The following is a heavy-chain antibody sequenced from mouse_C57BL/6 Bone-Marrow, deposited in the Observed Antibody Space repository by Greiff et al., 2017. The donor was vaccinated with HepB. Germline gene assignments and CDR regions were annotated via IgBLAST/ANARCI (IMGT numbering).Heavy chain of an antibody. CDR3: AREEITTVVAYYFDY. D-gene: IGHD1-1*01. Sequence: EVKLVESGPGLVKPSQSLSLTCSVTGYSITSGYYWNWIRQFPGNKLEWMGYISYDGSNNYNPSLKNRISITRDTSKNQFFLKLNSVTTEDTATYYCAREEITTVVAYYFDYWGQGTTLTVSS. J-gene: IGHJ2*01. V-gene: IGHV3-6*01. CDR2: ISYDGSN. CDR1: GYSITSGYY.